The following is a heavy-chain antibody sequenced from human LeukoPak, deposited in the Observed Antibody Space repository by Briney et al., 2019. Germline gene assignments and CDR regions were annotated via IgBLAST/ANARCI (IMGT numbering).Heavy chain of an antibody. J-gene: IGHJ4*02. Sequence: GGSLRLSCATAGCTSICYSMGGVRQAPGRGLEWVAVIWYDGSNKYYADSVKDRFTISRDNSKNTMYLQMNSLTAEDTAVYYCARGGEVEMATFDYWGQGTLVTVSS. CDR2: IWYDGSNK. V-gene: IGHV3-33*08. CDR1: GCTSICYS. D-gene: IGHD5-24*01. CDR3: ARGGEVEMATFDY.